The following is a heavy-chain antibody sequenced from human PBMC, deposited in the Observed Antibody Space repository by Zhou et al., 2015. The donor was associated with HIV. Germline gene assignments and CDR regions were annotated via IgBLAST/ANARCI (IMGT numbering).Heavy chain of an antibody. CDR1: GGTFSSYT. CDR3: ATSVKPQGQLTPTREGFDP. J-gene: IGHJ5*02. V-gene: IGHV1-69*09. D-gene: IGHD6-6*01. Sequence: QVQLVQSGAEVKKPGSSVKVSCKASGGTFSSYTISWVRQAPGQGLEWMGRIIPILGIANYAQKFQGRVTITADKSTSTAYMELSSLRSEDTAVYYCATSVKPQGQLTPTREGFDPWGQGTLVTVSS. CDR2: IIPILGIA.